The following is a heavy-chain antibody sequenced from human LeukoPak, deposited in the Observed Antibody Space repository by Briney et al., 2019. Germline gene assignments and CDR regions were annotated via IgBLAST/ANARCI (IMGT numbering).Heavy chain of an antibody. CDR3: ARGAPDFDIVVVPAAVLRGWFDP. V-gene: IGHV4-34*01. J-gene: IGHJ5*02. Sequence: PETLSLTCAVSGGTFSGYYWSRVRQPPGKGLEWMGEINHRGSTNYNPSLKWRVNISVDTSKNQFSLQLSSVTAADTSVYYCARGAPDFDIVVVPAAVLRGWFDPWGQGTLVTVSS. CDR1: GGTFSGYY. CDR2: INHRGST. D-gene: IGHD2-2*01.